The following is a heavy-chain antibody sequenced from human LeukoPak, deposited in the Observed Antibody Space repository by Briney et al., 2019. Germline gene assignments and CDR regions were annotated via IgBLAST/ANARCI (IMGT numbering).Heavy chain of an antibody. CDR1: GFTFSSYW. V-gene: IGHV3-7*03. D-gene: IGHD5-18*01. J-gene: IGHJ4*02. Sequence: GGSLRLSCVASGFTFSSYWMSWVRQAPGKGLEWVANIKQDGSEKYYVDSVKGRFTISRDNAKNSLYLQMNSLRAEDTAVYYCARVGVRRWRTAMVSFDRYYFDYWGQGTLVTVSS. CDR2: IKQDGSEK. CDR3: ARVGVRRWRTAMVSFDRYYFDY.